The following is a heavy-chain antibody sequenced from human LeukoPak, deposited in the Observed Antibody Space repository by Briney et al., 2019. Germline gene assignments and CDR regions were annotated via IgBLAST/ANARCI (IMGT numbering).Heavy chain of an antibody. J-gene: IGHJ6*03. CDR2: ISSSSGGTI. CDR1: GFTFSDYY. CDR3: ARVTVDIVVVPAAAGTFYYYYYMDV. D-gene: IGHD2-2*03. Sequence: GGSLRLSCAASGFTFSDYYMSWIRQAPGRGLEWISYISSSSGGTIYYTDSVKGRFTISRDNAKNSLYLQMNSLRAEDTAVYYCARVTVDIVVVPAAAGTFYYYYYMDVWGKGTTVTVSS. V-gene: IGHV3-11*04.